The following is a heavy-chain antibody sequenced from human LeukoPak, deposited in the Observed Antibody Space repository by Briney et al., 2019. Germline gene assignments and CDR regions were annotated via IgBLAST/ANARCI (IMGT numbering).Heavy chain of an antibody. CDR3: ARASKAVSDYGMDV. J-gene: IGHJ6*02. V-gene: IGHV4-39*07. CDR1: GGSISSSSYY. CDR2: IYYSGST. D-gene: IGHD2-8*01. Sequence: SETLSLTCTVSGGSISSSSYYWGWIRQPPGKGLEWIGSIYYSGSTYYNPSLKSRVTISVDTSKNQFSLKLSSVTAADTAVYYCARASKAVSDYGMDVWGQGTTVTVSS.